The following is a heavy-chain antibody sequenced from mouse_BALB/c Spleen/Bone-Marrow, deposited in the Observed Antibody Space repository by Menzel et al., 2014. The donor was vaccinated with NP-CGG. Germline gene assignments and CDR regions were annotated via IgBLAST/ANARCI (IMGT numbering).Heavy chain of an antibody. J-gene: IGHJ1*01. V-gene: IGHV1-9*01. Sequence: QVQLQQSGAELMKPGASVKISCKATGYTFSSYWIEWVKQRPGHGLEWIGEILPGSGSTNYNEKFKGKATFTADTSSNTAYMQLSSLMSEVSAVYYGGGGGVGGGYWYFDVWGAGTTVTVSS. D-gene: IGHD1-1*01. CDR2: ILPGSGST. CDR3: GGGGVGGGYWYFDV. CDR1: GYTFSSYW.